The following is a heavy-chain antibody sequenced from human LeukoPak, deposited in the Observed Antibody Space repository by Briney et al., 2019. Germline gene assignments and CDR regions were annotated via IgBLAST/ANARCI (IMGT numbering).Heavy chain of an antibody. J-gene: IGHJ3*02. D-gene: IGHD2-15*01. CDR1: GFTFSTYA. CDR3: ARDVRRRVVAATLDAFDI. V-gene: IGHV3-66*01. CDR2: IYSGGST. Sequence: GGSLRLSCAASGFTFSTYAMSWVRQAPGKGLEWVSVIYSGGSTYYADSVKGRFTISRDNSKNTLYLQMNSLRAEDTAVYYCARDVRRRVVAATLDAFDIWGQGTMVTVSS.